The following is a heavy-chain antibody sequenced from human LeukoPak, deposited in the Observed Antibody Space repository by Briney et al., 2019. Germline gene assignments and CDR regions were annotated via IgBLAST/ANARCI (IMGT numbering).Heavy chain of an antibody. Sequence: PSETLSLTCTVSGGSISSYYWSWIRQPAGKGLEWIGRIYTSGSTSYNPSLKSRVTMSVDTSKNQFSLKLSSVTAADTAVYYCARDGEVYGDFIPFDYWGQGTLVTVSS. CDR1: GGSISSYY. J-gene: IGHJ4*02. D-gene: IGHD4-17*01. CDR3: ARDGEVYGDFIPFDY. V-gene: IGHV4-4*07. CDR2: IYTSGST.